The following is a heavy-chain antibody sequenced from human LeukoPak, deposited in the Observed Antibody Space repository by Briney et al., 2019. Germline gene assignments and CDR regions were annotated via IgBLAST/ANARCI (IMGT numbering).Heavy chain of an antibody. CDR3: AREANDFWSGYNWFDP. CDR2: IYYSGST. CDR1: GGSISSGGSY. V-gene: IGHV4-31*03. Sequence: SQTLSLTCTVSGGSISSGGSYWSWIRQHPGKGLEWIGYIYYSGSTYYNPSLKSRVTISVDTSKNQFSLKLSSVTAADTAVYYCAREANDFWSGYNWFDPWGQGTLVTVSS. J-gene: IGHJ5*02. D-gene: IGHD3-3*01.